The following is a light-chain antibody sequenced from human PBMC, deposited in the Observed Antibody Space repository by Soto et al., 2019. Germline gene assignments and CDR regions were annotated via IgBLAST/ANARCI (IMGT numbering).Light chain of an antibody. CDR3: QQYGSSPWT. J-gene: IGKJ1*01. Sequence: IVLTQSPGTLSLSPGERATLSCRASQSVSSSYLAWYQQKPGQAPTLLIYGASSRATGIPDRFSGSGSGTEFTLTISRLQPEDFAVYYCQQYGSSPWTFGQGTKVDIK. CDR1: QSVSSSY. V-gene: IGKV3-20*01. CDR2: GAS.